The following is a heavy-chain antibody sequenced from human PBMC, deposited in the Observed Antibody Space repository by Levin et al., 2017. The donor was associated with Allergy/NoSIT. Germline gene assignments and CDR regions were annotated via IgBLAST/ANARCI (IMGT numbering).Heavy chain of an antibody. J-gene: IGHJ4*02. CDR2: ISYDGSNK. Sequence: GGSLRLSCAASGFTFSSYAMHWVRQAPGKGLEWVAVISYDGSNKYYADSVKGRFTISRDNSKNTLYLQMNSLRAEDTAVYYCARDPTDYYDSSGYYDYWGQGTLVTVSS. CDR1: GFTFSSYA. V-gene: IGHV3-30*04. CDR3: ARDPTDYYDSSGYYDY. D-gene: IGHD3-22*01.